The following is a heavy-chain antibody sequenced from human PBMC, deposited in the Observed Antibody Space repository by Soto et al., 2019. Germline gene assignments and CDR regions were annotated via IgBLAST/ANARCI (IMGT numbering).Heavy chain of an antibody. J-gene: IGHJ4*02. V-gene: IGHV3-74*01. D-gene: IGHD7-27*01. Sequence: EVHLVESGGGLVQRGGSLRLSCAAFGFTFSIYWMHWVRQVPGKGLVWVSRINSDGSSTSYADSVKGRFTISRDNAKSTLYLQRNSLRAEDTAVYHCVSGDLTAADYWGQGALVTDCS. CDR2: INSDGSST. CDR1: GFTFSIYW. CDR3: VSGDLTAADY.